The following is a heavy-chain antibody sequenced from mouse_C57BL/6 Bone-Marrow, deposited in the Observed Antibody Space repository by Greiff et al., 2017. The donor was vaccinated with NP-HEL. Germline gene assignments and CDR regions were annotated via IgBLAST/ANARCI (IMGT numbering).Heavy chain of an antibody. CDR2: ISSGGSYT. CDR1: GFTFSSYG. J-gene: IGHJ2*01. D-gene: IGHD2-10*02. V-gene: IGHV5-6*01. Sequence: EVQGVESGGDLVKPGGSLKLSCAASGFTFSSYGMSWVRQTPDKRLEWVATISSGGSYTYYPDSVKGRFTISRDNAKNTLYLQMSSLKSEDTAMYYCARHPSGYYFDYWGQGTTLTVSS. CDR3: ARHPSGYYFDY.